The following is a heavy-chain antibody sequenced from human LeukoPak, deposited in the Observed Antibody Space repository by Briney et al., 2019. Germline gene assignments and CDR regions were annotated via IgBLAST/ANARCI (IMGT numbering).Heavy chain of an antibody. CDR2: IKSKTDGGTT. J-gene: IGHJ4*02. Sequence: GGSLRLSCAASGFTFSNAWMSWVRQAPGKGLEWVGRIKSKTDGGTTDYAAPVKGRFTISRDDSKNTLYLQMNSLKTEDTAVYYCTTTVGYNWNLDYFDYWGQGTLVTVSS. D-gene: IGHD1-20*01. V-gene: IGHV3-15*01. CDR3: TTTVGYNWNLDYFDY. CDR1: GFTFSNAW.